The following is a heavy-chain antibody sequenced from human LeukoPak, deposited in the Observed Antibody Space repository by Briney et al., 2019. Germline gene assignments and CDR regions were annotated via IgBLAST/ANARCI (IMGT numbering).Heavy chain of an antibody. J-gene: IGHJ6*02. V-gene: IGHV1-46*01. Sequence: ASVKVSCKASGYTFTSYYMHWVRQAPGQGLEWMGIINPSGGSTSYAQKFQGRVTMTRDTSTSTVYMELSSLRSEDTAVYYRARDLAPAGWLHYYGMDVWGQGTTVTVSS. CDR2: INPSGGST. D-gene: IGHD5-12*01. CDR3: ARDLAPAGWLHYYGMDV. CDR1: GYTFTSYY.